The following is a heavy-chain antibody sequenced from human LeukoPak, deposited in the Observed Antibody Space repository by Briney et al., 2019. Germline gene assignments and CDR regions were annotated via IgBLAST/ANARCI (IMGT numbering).Heavy chain of an antibody. CDR1: GGTFSSYA. Sequence: ASVKVSCKASGGTFSSYAISWVRQAPGQGLEWMGGIIPIFGTANYAQKFQGRVTITADESTSTAYMELSSLRSEDTAVYYCARDLTYYYDSSGYGGVWFDPWGQGTLVTVSS. CDR2: IIPIFGTA. CDR3: ARDLTYYYDSSGYGGVWFDP. V-gene: IGHV1-69*13. J-gene: IGHJ5*02. D-gene: IGHD3-22*01.